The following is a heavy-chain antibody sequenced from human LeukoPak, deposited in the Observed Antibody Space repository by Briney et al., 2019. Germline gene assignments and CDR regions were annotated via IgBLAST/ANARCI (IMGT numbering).Heavy chain of an antibody. CDR3: ARDSYGGNFRGLGSAFDI. CDR2: IIPIFGTA. V-gene: IGHV1-69*13. CDR1: GGTFSSYA. D-gene: IGHD4-23*01. J-gene: IGHJ3*02. Sequence: ASVNVSCKASGGTFSSYAISWVRQAPGQGLEWMGGIIPIFGTANYAQKFQGRVTITADESTSTAYMELSSLRSEDTAVYYCARDSYGGNFRGLGSAFDIWGQGIMVTVSS.